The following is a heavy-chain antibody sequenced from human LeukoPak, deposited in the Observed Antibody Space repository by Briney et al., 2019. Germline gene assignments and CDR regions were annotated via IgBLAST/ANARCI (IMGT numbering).Heavy chain of an antibody. CDR1: GGSISSYY. V-gene: IGHV4-59*01. D-gene: IGHD5-18*01. Sequence: PSETLSLTCTVSGGSISSYYWSWIRQPPGKGLEWIGYIYYSGSTNYNPSLKSRVTISVDTSKNQFSLKLSSVTAADTAVYYCARVLPAGWDSAGYSYDYFDYWGQGTLVTVSS. CDR3: ARVLPAGWDSAGYSYDYFDY. CDR2: IYYSGST. J-gene: IGHJ4*02.